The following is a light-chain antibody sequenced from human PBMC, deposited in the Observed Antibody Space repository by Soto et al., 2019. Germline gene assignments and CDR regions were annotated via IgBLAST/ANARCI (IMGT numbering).Light chain of an antibody. J-gene: IGLJ1*01. CDR2: EVS. CDR1: SSDVGGYNY. CDR3: SSYASSSTDV. Sequence: QSVLTQPASVSGSPGQSITISCTGTSSDVGGYNYVSWYQQHPGKAPKLMIYEVSNRPFGVSNRFSGSKSGNTASLTISGLQAEDEADYYCSSYASSSTDVFGSGTKLTVL. V-gene: IGLV2-14*01.